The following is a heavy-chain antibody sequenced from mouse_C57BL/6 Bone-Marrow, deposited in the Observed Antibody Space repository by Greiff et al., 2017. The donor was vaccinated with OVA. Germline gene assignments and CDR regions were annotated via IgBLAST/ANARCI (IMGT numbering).Heavy chain of an antibody. Sequence: VQLKQSGPELAKPGASVQIPCKASGYTFTDYNMDWVKQSHGKSLEWIGDINSNNGGTIYNQKFKGKATLTVDKSSSTAYMELRSLTSEDTAVYYCARGGYYDYDGGAWFAYWGQGTLVTVSA. CDR3: ARGGYYDYDGGAWFAY. J-gene: IGHJ3*01. CDR2: INSNNGGT. V-gene: IGHV1-18*01. CDR1: GYTFTDYN. D-gene: IGHD2-4*01.